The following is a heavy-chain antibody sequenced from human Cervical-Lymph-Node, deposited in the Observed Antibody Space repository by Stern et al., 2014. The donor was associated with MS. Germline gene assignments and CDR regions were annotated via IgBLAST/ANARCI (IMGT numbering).Heavy chain of an antibody. CDR3: ARHVQGFDY. V-gene: IGHV5-51*01. CDR1: VYSFTIYY. CDR2: IYPYDSDT. J-gene: IGHJ4*02. Sequence: VQLVGFGAEVKKPGESLKISCKLSVYSFTIYYIAWVRQMPGKGLEWMGVIYPYDSDTTYSPSFQGQVTISADKSITTAYLQWSSLRASDTAMYYCARHVQGFDYWGQGTLVTVSS.